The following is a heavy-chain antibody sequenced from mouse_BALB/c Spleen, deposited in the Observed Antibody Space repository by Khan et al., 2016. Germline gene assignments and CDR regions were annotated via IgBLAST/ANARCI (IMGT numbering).Heavy chain of an antibody. CDR3: DRLEDI. D-gene: IGHD1-3*01. Sequence: QVQLKESGPGLVAPSQCLSITCTVSGFSLTSYGVHWVRQPPGKGLEWLGVIWAGGSTNYNSALMSRMSISKDNYKSQVFLKMNGLETDDTAMYYCDRLEDIWGQGTTLTGSS. CDR2: IWAGGST. CDR1: GFSLTSYG. J-gene: IGHJ2*01. V-gene: IGHV2-9*02.